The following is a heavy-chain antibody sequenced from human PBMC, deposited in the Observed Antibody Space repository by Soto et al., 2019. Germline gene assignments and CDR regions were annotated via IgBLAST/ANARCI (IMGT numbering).Heavy chain of an antibody. J-gene: IGHJ4*02. V-gene: IGHV1-18*01. D-gene: IGHD3-3*01. CDR3: ARVWSIFGVVISAPSKYYFDY. CDR2: ISAYNGNT. CDR1: GYTFTSYG. Sequence: ASVKVSCKASGYTFTSYGISWVRQAPGQGLEWMGWISAYNGNTSYAQKLQGRVTMTTDTSTSTAYMELRSLRSDDTAVYYCARVWSIFGVVISAPSKYYFDYWGQGTLVTVSS.